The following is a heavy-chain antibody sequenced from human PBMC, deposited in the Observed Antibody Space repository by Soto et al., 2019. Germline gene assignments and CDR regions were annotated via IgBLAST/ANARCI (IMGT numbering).Heavy chain of an antibody. CDR3: ASSEGAAQNFDY. D-gene: IGHD6-13*01. CDR1: GGSISSGGDS. V-gene: IGHV4-30-2*01. CDR2: IYHSGST. J-gene: IGHJ4*02. Sequence: PAETLSLSCAVSGGSISSGGDSGSWIRQPPGKGLEWIGYIYHSGSTYYNPSLKSRVTISVDRSKNQFSLKLSSVTAADTAVYYCASSEGAAQNFDYWGQGTLVTVSS.